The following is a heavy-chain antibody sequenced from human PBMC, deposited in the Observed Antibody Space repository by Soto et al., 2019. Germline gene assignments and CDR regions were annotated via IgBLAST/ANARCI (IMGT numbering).Heavy chain of an antibody. CDR1: GFTFRCYW. CDR2: IKQDGSEK. D-gene: IGHD2-8*02. CDR3: ARERGGLSGYYYYGMDV. V-gene: IGHV3-7*01. J-gene: IGHJ6*02. Sequence: GGSLRLSCSAYGFTFRCYWMSWVRQARGKGLEWVANIKQDGSEKYYVDSVKDRFTIYRDNAKNSLYLQMNSLRAEDTAVYYCARERGGLSGYYYYGMDVWGQGTTVTVSS.